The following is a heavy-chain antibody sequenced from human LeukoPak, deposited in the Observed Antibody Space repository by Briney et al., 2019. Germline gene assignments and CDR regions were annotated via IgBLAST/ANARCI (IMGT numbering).Heavy chain of an antibody. Sequence: SETLSLTCTVSGASISSYYWSWIRQPPGRGLEWIGYIYYSGSTNYSPSLNSRVTISIDTSKNQFSLRLRSVTAADTAIYYCARGRSGYSYAFDSWGQGTLVTVPS. CDR1: GASISSYY. CDR3: ARGRSGYSYAFDS. V-gene: IGHV4-59*01. CDR2: IYYSGST. J-gene: IGHJ4*02. D-gene: IGHD5-18*01.